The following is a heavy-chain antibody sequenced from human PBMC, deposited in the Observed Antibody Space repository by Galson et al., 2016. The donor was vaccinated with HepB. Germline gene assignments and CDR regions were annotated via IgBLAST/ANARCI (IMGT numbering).Heavy chain of an antibody. Sequence: CAISGDSVSSKSAAWNWLRHSPSRGLEWLGRTYHTSNWYSDYAVSVKSRITINPDTSKNQFSLQLNSVTPEDTAVYYCARGHLVVPFSFYFDYWGQGSLVTVSS. D-gene: IGHD2-15*01. CDR3: ARGHLVVPFSFYFDY. V-gene: IGHV6-1*01. CDR1: GDSVSSKSAA. CDR2: TYHTSNWYS. J-gene: IGHJ4*02.